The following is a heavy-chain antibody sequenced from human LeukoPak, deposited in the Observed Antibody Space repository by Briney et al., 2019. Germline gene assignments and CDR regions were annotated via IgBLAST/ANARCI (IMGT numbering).Heavy chain of an antibody. CDR1: GFTFSDYY. CDR3: ARDRGYSGYDPLDY. V-gene: IGHV3-11*05. D-gene: IGHD5-12*01. J-gene: IGHJ4*02. CDR2: ISSSSSYT. Sequence: GGSLRLSCAASGFTFSDYYMSWIRQAPGKGLEWVSYISSSSSYTNYADSVRGRFTISRDNAKNSLSLQMNSLRAEDTAVYYCARDRGYSGYDPLDYWGQGTLVTVSS.